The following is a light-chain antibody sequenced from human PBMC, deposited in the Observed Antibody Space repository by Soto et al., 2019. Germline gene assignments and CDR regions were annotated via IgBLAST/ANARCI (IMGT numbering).Light chain of an antibody. J-gene: IGKJ5*01. Sequence: DIVLTQSPDSLAVSLGDRATINCNSSQSLLYSSNNKNSLAWYQQKPGQPPKLLIYWASTRESGVPDRFSGSGSGTDFTLTISSLQAEDVAVYYCQQYYSTPITFGQGTRLEIK. V-gene: IGKV4-1*01. CDR2: WAS. CDR3: QQYYSTPIT. CDR1: QSLLYSSNNKNS.